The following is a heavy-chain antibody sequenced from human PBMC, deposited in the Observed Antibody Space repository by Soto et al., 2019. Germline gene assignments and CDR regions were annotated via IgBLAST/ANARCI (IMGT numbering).Heavy chain of an antibody. V-gene: IGHV3-23*01. CDR1: GFTFSSYA. CDR3: AKDLKGYCSGGSCYDTRGFDY. J-gene: IGHJ4*02. D-gene: IGHD2-15*01. Sequence: GGSLRLSCAASGFTFSSYAMSWVRQAPGKGLEWVSAISGSGGSTYYADSVKGRFTISRDNSKNTLYLQMNSLRAEDTAVYYCAKDLKGYCSGGSCYDTRGFDYWGQGTLVTVSS. CDR2: ISGSGGST.